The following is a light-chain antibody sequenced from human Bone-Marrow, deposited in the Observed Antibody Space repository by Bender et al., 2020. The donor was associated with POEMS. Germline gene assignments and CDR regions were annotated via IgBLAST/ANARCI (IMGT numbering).Light chain of an antibody. CDR3: CSYAGSDIGV. Sequence: QSALTQPASVSGSPGQSITISCTGTSDNVGNYNLVSWYQHHPGKAPKLLIYEVIKRPSGVSTRFSASRSGSTASLTISGLQAEDEADYYCCSYAGSDIGVFGGGTKLTVV. V-gene: IGLV2-23*02. CDR1: SDNVGNYNL. CDR2: EVI. J-gene: IGLJ3*02.